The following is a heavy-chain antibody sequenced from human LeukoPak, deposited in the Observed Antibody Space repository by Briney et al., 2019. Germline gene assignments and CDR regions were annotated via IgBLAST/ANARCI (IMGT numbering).Heavy chain of an antibody. Sequence: PGGSLRLSCADSGLTFSSHAMHWVRQAPGKGLEWVAVISYDGSNKYHADSVKGRFTISRDNSKNTLYLQMNSLRAEDTAVYYCARDEDSSGHLHYFDYWGQGTLVTVSS. D-gene: IGHD3-22*01. J-gene: IGHJ4*02. CDR3: ARDEDSSGHLHYFDY. CDR2: ISYDGSNK. CDR1: GLTFSSHA. V-gene: IGHV3-30-3*01.